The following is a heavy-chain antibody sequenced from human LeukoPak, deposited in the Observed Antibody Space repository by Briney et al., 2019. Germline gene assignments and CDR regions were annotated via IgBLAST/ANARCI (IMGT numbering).Heavy chain of an antibody. Sequence: SETLSLTCTVSGGSISGFYWSWIRQPAGKGLEWIGRVYTSGSTNYNPSLKSRVTMSIDTSKKQFSLKLRSVTAADTAVYYCARHGGGSYYYFDYWGQGTLVTVSA. CDR3: ARHGGGSYYYFDY. D-gene: IGHD1-26*01. V-gene: IGHV4-4*07. CDR2: VYTSGST. J-gene: IGHJ4*02. CDR1: GGSISGFY.